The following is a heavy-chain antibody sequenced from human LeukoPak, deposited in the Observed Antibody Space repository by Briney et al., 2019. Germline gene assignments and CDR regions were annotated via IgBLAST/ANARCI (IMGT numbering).Heavy chain of an antibody. V-gene: IGHV4-4*02. CDR1: GDSISNISW. J-gene: IGHJ4*02. D-gene: IGHD3-16*01. CDR2: IHDGGST. Sequence: PSETLSLTCAVSGDSISNISWWWSWVRQPPGKGLEWIGEIHDGGSTTYHPSLKSRVTISVDKSKNQFSLTLTSVTAADTAVYFCARGAHYAWNSWGQGTLVTVSS. CDR3: ARGAHYAWNS.